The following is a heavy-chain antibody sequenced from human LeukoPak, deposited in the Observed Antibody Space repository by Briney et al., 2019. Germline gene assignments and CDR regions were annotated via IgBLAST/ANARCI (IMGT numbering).Heavy chain of an antibody. Sequence: PGGSLRLSCAASGLTFSSYSMNWVRQAPGKGLEWVSYISSSGTTIYYADSVKGRFTISRDNAKNSLYLQMNSLTDEDTAVYYCARVWGLAVAGGEIEYWGQGTLVTVSS. J-gene: IGHJ4*02. CDR2: ISSSGTTI. CDR1: GLTFSSYS. V-gene: IGHV3-48*02. D-gene: IGHD6-13*01. CDR3: ARVWGLAVAGGEIEY.